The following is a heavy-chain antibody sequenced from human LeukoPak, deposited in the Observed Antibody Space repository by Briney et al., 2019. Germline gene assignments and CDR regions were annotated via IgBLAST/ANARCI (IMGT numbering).Heavy chain of an antibody. CDR1: GGSLSGYY. Sequence: PSETLSLTCAVYGGSLSGYYWSWIRQAPGKGLEWIGEMNHSGSTNYSPSLKSRVTISVDMSKNQLSLKLNSVSAADTAVYYCARGQITILGVVTRNGLDPWGQGTLVAVSS. CDR3: ARGQITILGVVTRNGLDP. V-gene: IGHV4-34*01. D-gene: IGHD3-3*01. CDR2: MNHSGST. J-gene: IGHJ5*02.